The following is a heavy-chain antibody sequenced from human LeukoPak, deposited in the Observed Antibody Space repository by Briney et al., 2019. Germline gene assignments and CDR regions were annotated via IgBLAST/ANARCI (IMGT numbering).Heavy chain of an antibody. Sequence: PGGSLRLSCVASGLAFRNYAMTWVRQAPGKGLEWVSVIRGSGGDIRYADSVKGRFIISRDNSVNTLYLQMNSLRAEDTAAYYCGKDPNGDYIGAFDFWGQGTMVTVSS. CDR1: GLAFRNYA. D-gene: IGHD4-17*01. J-gene: IGHJ3*01. V-gene: IGHV3-23*01. CDR3: GKDPNGDYIGAFDF. CDR2: IRGSGGDI.